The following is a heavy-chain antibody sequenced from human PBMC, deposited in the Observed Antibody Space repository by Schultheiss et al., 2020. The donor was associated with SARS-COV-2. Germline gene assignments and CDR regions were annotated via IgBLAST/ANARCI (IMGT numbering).Heavy chain of an antibody. CDR2: IWYDGSNK. J-gene: IGHJ4*02. CDR1: GFTFSSYG. V-gene: IGHV3-33*01. Sequence: GGSLRLSCAASGFTFSSYGMQWVRQAPGKGLEWVAVIWYDGSNKYYADSVKGRFTISRDNSKNTLYLQMNSLRAEDTAVYYCARERADSSGYYSFDYWGQGTLVTVSS. CDR3: ARERADSSGYYSFDY. D-gene: IGHD3-22*01.